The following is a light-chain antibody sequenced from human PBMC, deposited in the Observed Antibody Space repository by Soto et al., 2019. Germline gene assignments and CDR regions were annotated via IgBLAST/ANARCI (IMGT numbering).Light chain of an antibody. CDR3: SSYSRNTLFV. V-gene: IGLV2-14*01. CDR2: EAT. Sequence: QSVLTQPASVSGSPGQSITISCAGTSDDVGAYKYVSWYQQHPGKAPQLLIYEATNRPSGISGRFSASKSGNMASLTISGLQAEDEADYYCSSYSRNTLFVFGTGTKVTVL. CDR1: SDDVGAYKY. J-gene: IGLJ1*01.